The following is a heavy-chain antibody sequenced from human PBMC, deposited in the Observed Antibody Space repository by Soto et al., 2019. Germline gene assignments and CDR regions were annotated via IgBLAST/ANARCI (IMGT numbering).Heavy chain of an antibody. CDR2: INPRNGDT. D-gene: IGHD2-21*02. CDR3: VRGGGVDVVTPTRIVFDY. CDR1: GYTFTGNY. V-gene: IGHV1-2*02. J-gene: IGHJ4*02. Sequence: QVQLVQPGAEVKKPGASVKVSCKVSGYTFTGNYMHWMRQAPGQGPEWMGWINPRNGDTDYAQKFQGRVTITRDTSISTAYMDLSRLTSDDTAIYFCVRGGGVDVVTPTRIVFDYWGQGTLLTVSS.